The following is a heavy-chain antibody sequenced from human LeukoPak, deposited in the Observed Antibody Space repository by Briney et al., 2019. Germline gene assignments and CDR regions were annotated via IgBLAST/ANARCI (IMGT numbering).Heavy chain of an antibody. V-gene: IGHV3-23*01. Sequence: PGGSLRLSCAASGFTFSSYAMSWVRQAPGKGLEWVSAISGSGGSTYYADSVKGRFTISRDDSKNTLYLQMNSLRAEDTAVYYCAKGVVVIKYFDYWGQGALVTVSS. D-gene: IGHD3-22*01. CDR2: ISGSGGST. CDR3: AKGVVVIKYFDY. CDR1: GFTFSSYA. J-gene: IGHJ4*02.